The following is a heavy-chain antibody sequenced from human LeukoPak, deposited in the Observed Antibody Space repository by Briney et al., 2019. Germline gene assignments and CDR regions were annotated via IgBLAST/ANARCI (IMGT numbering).Heavy chain of an antibody. Sequence: GGSLRLSCAASGFTFSNYEMNWVRQAPGKGLEWVSYISSSGSTIWYADSEKGRFTVSRDNAKNSLYLQMNSLRAEDSAVYYCARDIADMPGRDSYGYDYWGQGTLVTVSS. J-gene: IGHJ4*02. CDR3: ARDIADMPGRDSYGYDY. D-gene: IGHD5-18*01. CDR1: GFTFSNYE. V-gene: IGHV3-48*03. CDR2: ISSSGSTI.